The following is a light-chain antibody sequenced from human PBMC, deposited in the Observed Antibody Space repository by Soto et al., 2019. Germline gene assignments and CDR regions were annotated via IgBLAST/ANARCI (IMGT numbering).Light chain of an antibody. J-gene: IGKJ5*01. CDR3: QQRSNWPIT. V-gene: IGKV3-11*01. Sequence: EIVLTQSPATLSLSPGERATLSCRASQSVGSFLAWYQQTPGQAPRLLIYDASNKATGIPARFSGSGSGTDFTLVISSLEPEDFAVYYRQQRSNWPITFGQGTRLESK. CDR2: DAS. CDR1: QSVGSF.